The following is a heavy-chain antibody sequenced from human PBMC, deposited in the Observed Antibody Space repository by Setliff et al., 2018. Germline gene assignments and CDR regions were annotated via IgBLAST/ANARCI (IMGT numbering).Heavy chain of an antibody. J-gene: IGHJ5*02. CDR3: ARSNYDILTRNWFDP. CDR2: MNPNSGNT. D-gene: IGHD3-9*01. CDR1: GGTFTSYD. Sequence: ASVKVSCKASGGTFTSYDINWVRQATGQGLEWMGWMNPNSGNTGYAQKFQGRVTMTRNTSISTAYMELSRLRSDDTAVYYCARSNYDILTRNWFDPWGQGTLVTVSS. V-gene: IGHV1-8*02.